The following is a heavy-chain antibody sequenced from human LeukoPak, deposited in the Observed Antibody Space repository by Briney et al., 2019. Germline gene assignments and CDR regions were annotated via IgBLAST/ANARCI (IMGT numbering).Heavy chain of an antibody. CDR2: ISGSGGST. CDR3: AKEGAEWELKGNDAFDI. Sequence: PGGSLRLSCAASGFTFSSYEMNWVRQAPGKGLEWVSAISGSGGSTYYADSVKGRFTISRDNSKNTLYLQMNSLRAEDTAVYYCAKEGAEWELKGNDAFDIWGQGTMVTVSS. V-gene: IGHV3-23*01. D-gene: IGHD1-26*01. CDR1: GFTFSSYE. J-gene: IGHJ3*02.